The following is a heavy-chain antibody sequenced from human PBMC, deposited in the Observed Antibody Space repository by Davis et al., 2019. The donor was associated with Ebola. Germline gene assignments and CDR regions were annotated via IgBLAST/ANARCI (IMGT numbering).Heavy chain of an antibody. CDR1: GGTFSSYA. CDR2: IIPILGIA. V-gene: IGHV1-69*04. J-gene: IGHJ4*02. Sequence: SVKVSCKASGGTFSSYAISWVRQAPGQGLEWMGRIIPILGIANYAQKFQGRVTMTTDTSTSTAYMELRSLRSDDTAVYYCARFYGGSSWYEFDYWGQGTLVTVSS. CDR3: ARFYGGSSWYEFDY. D-gene: IGHD6-13*01.